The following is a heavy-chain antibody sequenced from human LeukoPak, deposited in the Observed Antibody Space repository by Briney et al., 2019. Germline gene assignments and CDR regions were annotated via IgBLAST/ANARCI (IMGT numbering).Heavy chain of an antibody. V-gene: IGHV1-69*04. J-gene: IGHJ4*02. Sequence: SVKVSCKASGGTFTSYAISWVRQAPGQGLEWMGRIIPILGIANYAQKFQGRVTITADKSTSTAYMELSSLRSEDTAVYYCARDMTTGYSSSWYDQFDYWGQGTLVTVSS. D-gene: IGHD6-13*01. CDR3: ARDMTTGYSSSWYDQFDY. CDR2: IIPILGIA. CDR1: GGTFTSYA.